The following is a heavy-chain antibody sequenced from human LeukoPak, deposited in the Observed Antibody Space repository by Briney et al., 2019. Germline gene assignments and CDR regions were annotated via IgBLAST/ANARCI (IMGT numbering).Heavy chain of an antibody. CDR2: TSDDGNDK. CDR1: GFTFSSYA. V-gene: IGHV3-30*04. CDR3: AKDRAFAPEIDY. Sequence: GRSLRLSCAASGFTFSSYAMHWVRQAPGKGLEWLAVTSDDGNDKYYADSVKGRFTISRDNSKNTLYLQMNSLRVEDTAVYYCAKDRAFAPEIDYWGQGTLVTVSS. J-gene: IGHJ4*02.